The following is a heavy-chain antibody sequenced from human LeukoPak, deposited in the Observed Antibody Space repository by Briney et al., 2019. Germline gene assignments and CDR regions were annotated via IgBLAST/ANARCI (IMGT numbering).Heavy chain of an antibody. J-gene: IGHJ5*02. Sequence: PSETLSLTCAVYGGSFSGYYWSWIRQPPGKGLEWIGEINHSGSTNYNPSLKSRVTISVDTSKNQFSLKLSSVTAADTAVYYCARRFLWLVLGRWFDPWGQGTLVTVSS. V-gene: IGHV4-34*01. D-gene: IGHD6-19*01. CDR2: INHSGST. CDR1: GGSFSGYY. CDR3: ARRFLWLVLGRWFDP.